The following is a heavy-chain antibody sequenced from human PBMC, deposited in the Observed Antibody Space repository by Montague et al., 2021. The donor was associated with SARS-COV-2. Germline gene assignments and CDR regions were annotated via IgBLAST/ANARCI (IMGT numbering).Heavy chain of an antibody. CDR2: INNSGST. D-gene: IGHD3-22*01. CDR3: ARGRIEVSMIVVVLTGASYYMDV. J-gene: IGHJ6*03. Sequence: SETLSLTCAVYGGSFSGHYWSWIRQPPGKGLEWIGEINNSGSTNYNPSLKSRVTISVDTSKNQFSLKLHSVTAADTAVYYCARGRIEVSMIVVVLTGASYYMDVWGKGTTVPVSS. V-gene: IGHV4-34*01. CDR1: GGSFSGHY.